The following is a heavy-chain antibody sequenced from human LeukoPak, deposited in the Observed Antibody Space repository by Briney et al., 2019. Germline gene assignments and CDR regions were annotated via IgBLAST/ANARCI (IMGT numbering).Heavy chain of an antibody. V-gene: IGHV3-66*01. D-gene: IGHD3-10*01. CDR3: AKESTLVTPGVFDC. J-gene: IGHJ4*02. CDR2: IYADSST. Sequence: GGSLRLSCAASGFTVSNNYMSWVRQAPGKGLEWVSVIYADSSTFYTDSVKGRFTISRDNSKNTVYLQMNNLRGEDTALYYCAKESTLVTPGVFDCWGQGTLVTVSS. CDR1: GFTVSNNY.